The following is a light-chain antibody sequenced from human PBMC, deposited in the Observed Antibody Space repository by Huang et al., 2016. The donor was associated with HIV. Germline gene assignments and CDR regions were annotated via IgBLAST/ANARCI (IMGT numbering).Light chain of an antibody. V-gene: IGKV2-28*01. J-gene: IGKJ4*01. Sequence: DIVMTQSPLSLPVTPGGPASISCRSSQSLLHSNGYNYLDWYLQKPGQSPPLLIFLGSNRASGVPDRFSGSGSDTDFTLKISRVEAEDVGIYYCMQSAQTPLTFGGGTKVEIK. CDR1: QSLLHSNGYNY. CDR2: LGS. CDR3: MQSAQTPLT.